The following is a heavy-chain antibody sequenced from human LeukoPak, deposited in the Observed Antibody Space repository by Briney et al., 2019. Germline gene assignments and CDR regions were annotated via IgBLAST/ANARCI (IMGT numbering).Heavy chain of an antibody. V-gene: IGHV5-51*01. D-gene: IGHD2-2*01. CDR2: IYPGDCDT. CDR1: GYRFTSYW. CDR3: ARGDDIVVVPAAMTFHY. Sequence: GGSREISFKGSGYRFTSYWIGWGRPRPGKGVGGMGSIYPGDCDTRYSPSFQGQVNISADKSLSTAYLQWSSLKASDTAMYYCARGDDIVVVPAAMTFHYWGQGPLVTVSS. J-gene: IGHJ4*02.